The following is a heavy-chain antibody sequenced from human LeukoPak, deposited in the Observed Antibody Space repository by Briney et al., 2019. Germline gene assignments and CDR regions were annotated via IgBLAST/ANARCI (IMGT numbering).Heavy chain of an antibody. V-gene: IGHV4-39*07. D-gene: IGHD6-13*01. J-gene: IGHJ4*02. CDR1: GGSISSISYY. CDR2: IYYSGST. Sequence: PSETLSLTCTVSGGSISSISYYWGWIRQPPGKGLEWIGSIYYSGSTNYNPSLKSRVTISVDTSKNQFSLKLSSVTAADTAVYYCARASRGSWYAGIFDYWGQGTLVTVSS. CDR3: ARASRGSWYAGIFDY.